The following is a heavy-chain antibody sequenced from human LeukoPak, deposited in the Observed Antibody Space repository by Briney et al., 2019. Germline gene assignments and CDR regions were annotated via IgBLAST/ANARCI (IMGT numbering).Heavy chain of an antibody. V-gene: IGHV3-48*03. CDR2: ISGIGTI. D-gene: IGHD3-22*01. J-gene: IGHJ4*02. CDR3: TRDQFNYDSAGPDY. Sequence: GGSLRLSCVASGFTFSSYEMNWVRQAPGKGLEWVSYISGIGTIYYADSVRGRFTISRDNTKNSLSLQMNSLRVEDTAVYYCTRDQFNYDSAGPDYWGQGTLVTASS. CDR1: GFTFSSYE.